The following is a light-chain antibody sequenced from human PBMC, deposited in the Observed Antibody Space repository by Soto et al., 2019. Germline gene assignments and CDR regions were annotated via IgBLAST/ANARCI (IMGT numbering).Light chain of an antibody. V-gene: IGKV1-39*01. CDR1: QSISTY. CDR3: QQSYSTPL. J-gene: IGKJ4*01. Sequence: DIQMTQSPSSLSAYVGDRVTITCRASQSISTYLNWYLQKPGKAPNLLIYTTSILESGVPSRFSGSGSGTDFTLTISSLQPEDFATYYCQQSYSTPLFGGGTKVDIK. CDR2: TTS.